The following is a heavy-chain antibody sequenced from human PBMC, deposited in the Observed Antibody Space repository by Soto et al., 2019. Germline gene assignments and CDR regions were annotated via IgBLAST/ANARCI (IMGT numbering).Heavy chain of an antibody. V-gene: IGHV4-31*03. CDR2: IYYSGST. CDR1: GGSISSGGYY. D-gene: IGHD3-9*01. CDR3: ARERAGLRYFDWFDP. Sequence: QVQLQESGPGLVKPSQTLSLTCTVSGGSISSGGYYWSWIRQHPGKGLEWIGYIYYSGSTYYNPYLKSRVTRSVDTSQNQFSPKLSSVTAADTALYYCARERAGLRYFDWFDPWGQGTLVTVSS. J-gene: IGHJ5*02.